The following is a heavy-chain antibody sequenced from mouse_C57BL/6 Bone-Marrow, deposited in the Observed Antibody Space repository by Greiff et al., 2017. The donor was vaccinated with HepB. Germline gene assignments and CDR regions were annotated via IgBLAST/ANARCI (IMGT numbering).Heavy chain of an antibody. CDR3: TTEDYGTFDY. Sequence: EVQLQQSGAELVRPGASVKLSCTASGFNIKDDYMHWVKQRPEQGLEWIGWIDPENGDTEYASKFQGKATITADTSSNTAYLQLSSLTSEETAVYYCTTEDYGTFDYWGQGTTLTVSS. J-gene: IGHJ2*01. CDR1: GFNIKDDY. V-gene: IGHV14-4*01. CDR2: IDPENGDT. D-gene: IGHD1-1*01.